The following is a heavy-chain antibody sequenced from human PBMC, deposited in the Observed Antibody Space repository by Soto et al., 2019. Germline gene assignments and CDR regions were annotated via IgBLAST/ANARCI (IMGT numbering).Heavy chain of an antibody. CDR2: ISTYNGNT. V-gene: IGHV1-18*01. CDR1: GYTFTSYG. CDR3: AKGGRNTAEAY. D-gene: IGHD5-18*01. J-gene: IGHJ4*02. Sequence: QVQLVQSGAEVKKPGASVKVSCKASGYTFTSYGISWVRQAPGQGLEYMGWISTYNGNTNYAQNLQGRVTMTTDTSTSTADMELRSLRSEDTAVYYCAKGGRNTAEAYWGQGTLVTVSS.